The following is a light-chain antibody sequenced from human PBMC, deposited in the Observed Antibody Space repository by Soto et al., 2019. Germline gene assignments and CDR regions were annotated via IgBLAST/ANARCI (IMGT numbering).Light chain of an antibody. J-gene: IGKJ3*01. CDR1: QSVRSDD. V-gene: IGKV3-20*01. Sequence: ENVLTQSPRTLSLSPGESATLSCRASQSVRSDDLVWYQQKPGQAPRLLIYGASTRATGIPDRFSGSGSGTDFTLTIRRLEPEDFAVYYCQEYASLFTFGPGTKVEIK. CDR3: QEYASLFT. CDR2: GAS.